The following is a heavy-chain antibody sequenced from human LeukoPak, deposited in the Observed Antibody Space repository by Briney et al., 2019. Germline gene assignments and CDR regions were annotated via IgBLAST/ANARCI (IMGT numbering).Heavy chain of an antibody. V-gene: IGHV3-21*01. CDR1: GFTFSNAW. Sequence: GGSLRLSCAASGFTFSNAWMSWVRQAPGKGLEWVSSISSSSSYIYYADSVKGRFTISRDNAKNSLYLQMNSLRAEDTAVYYCASWDPNIVVVPAADWFDPWGQGTLVTVSS. J-gene: IGHJ5*02. CDR3: ASWDPNIVVVPAADWFDP. CDR2: ISSSSSYI. D-gene: IGHD2-2*01.